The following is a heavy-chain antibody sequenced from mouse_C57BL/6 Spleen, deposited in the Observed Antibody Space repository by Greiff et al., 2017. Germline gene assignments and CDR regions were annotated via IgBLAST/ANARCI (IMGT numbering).Heavy chain of an antibody. D-gene: IGHD2-4*01. CDR2: IRSKSNNYAT. CDR3: VRQRVDYDDALDY. J-gene: IGHJ4*01. V-gene: IGHV10-1*01. Sequence: EVKVVESGGGLVQPKGSLKLSCAASGFSFNTYAMNWVRQAPGQGLEWVARIRSKSNNYATNYAVSVKDRFTISRDDSESMLYLQMNNLKTEDTAMYYCVRQRVDYDDALDYWGQGTSVTVSS. CDR1: GFSFNTYA.